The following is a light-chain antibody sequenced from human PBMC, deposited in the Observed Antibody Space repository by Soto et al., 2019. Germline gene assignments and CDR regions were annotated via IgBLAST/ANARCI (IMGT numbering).Light chain of an antibody. V-gene: IGKV1-5*01. Sequence: DKQMKNSASALSAYVGDRVTITCRASQSISNRLAWYQQKPGKAPKVLIYDASSLESGVPSRFSGSGSATEFILTISCLQADGFPTYHCQPYGGVWRFGDGTKVDIK. J-gene: IGKJ1*01. CDR2: DAS. CDR3: QPYGGVWR. CDR1: QSISNR.